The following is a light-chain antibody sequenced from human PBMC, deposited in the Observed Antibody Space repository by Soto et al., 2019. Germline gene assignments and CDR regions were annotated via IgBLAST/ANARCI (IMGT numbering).Light chain of an antibody. V-gene: IGLV1-44*01. J-gene: IGLJ2*01. CDR3: AAWDVSLVV. Sequence: QSVLTKPPSASGTPGQRVTISCSGSSSNIGTNTVIWYQLFPEAAPKLLIYSDNQRPSGVPDRFSGSKSGTSAPLAISGLQSEDEADYYCAAWDVSLVVFGGGTKLTVL. CDR2: SDN. CDR1: SSNIGTNT.